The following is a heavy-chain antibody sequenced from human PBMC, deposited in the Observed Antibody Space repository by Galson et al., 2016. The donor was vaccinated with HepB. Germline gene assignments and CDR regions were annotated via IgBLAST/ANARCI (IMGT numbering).Heavy chain of an antibody. J-gene: IGHJ6*02. Sequence: SLRLSCAASGFTFSSYAMSWVRQAPGKGLEWVSAISGSGGSTYYADSVKGRFTISRDNSKNTLYLQMNSLRAEDTAVYYCAKDPGFLEWLFFDSYYYYGMDVWGQGTTVTVS. CDR2: ISGSGGST. D-gene: IGHD3-3*01. CDR3: AKDPGFLEWLFFDSYYYYGMDV. V-gene: IGHV3-23*01. CDR1: GFTFSSYA.